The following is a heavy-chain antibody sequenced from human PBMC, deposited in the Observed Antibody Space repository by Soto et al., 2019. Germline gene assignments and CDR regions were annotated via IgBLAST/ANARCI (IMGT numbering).Heavy chain of an antibody. Sequence: QVQLVESGGGLVKPGGSLRLSCAASAFKFSDYYMSWVRQAPGKGLEWVSYISGSGDVIYYADSVKGRFTISRDNDKKYVQLQMDTLRAEDTALYYCARAPDCGEGSCYRHFDLWGQGTRVAVSS. CDR2: ISGSGDVI. CDR3: ARAPDCGEGSCYRHFDL. V-gene: IGHV3-11*01. J-gene: IGHJ4*02. CDR1: AFKFSDYY. D-gene: IGHD2-15*01.